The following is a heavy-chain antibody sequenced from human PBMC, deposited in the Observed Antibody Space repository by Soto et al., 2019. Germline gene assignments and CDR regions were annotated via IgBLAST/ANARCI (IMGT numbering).Heavy chain of an antibody. D-gene: IGHD2-8*01. J-gene: IGHJ6*02. V-gene: IGHV1-2*04. CDR1: GYSFTDYH. CDR3: TRGHSTDCSNGVCSFFYNHEMDV. CDR2: INPKSGGT. Sequence: ASVKVSCKASGYSFTDYHIHWVRQAPGQGLEWLGRINPKSGGTSTAQKFQGWVTMTRDRSISTVYMELTRLRSDDTAVYFCTRGHSTDCSNGVCSFFYNHEMDVWGQGTTVTVSS.